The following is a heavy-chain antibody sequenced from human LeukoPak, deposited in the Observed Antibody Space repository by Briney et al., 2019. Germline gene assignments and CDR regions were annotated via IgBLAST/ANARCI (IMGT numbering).Heavy chain of an antibody. J-gene: IGHJ4*02. V-gene: IGHV3-7*01. CDR1: GFTFSSYW. CDR3: ARDLRDGYNSALPYYFDY. D-gene: IGHD5-24*01. CDR2: IKQDGSEK. Sequence: GGSLRLSCAASGFTFSSYWMSWVRQAPGKGLEWVANIKQDGSEKYYVDSVKGRFTISRDNAKNSPYLQMNSLRAEDTAVYYCARDLRDGYNSALPYYFDYWGQGTLVTVSS.